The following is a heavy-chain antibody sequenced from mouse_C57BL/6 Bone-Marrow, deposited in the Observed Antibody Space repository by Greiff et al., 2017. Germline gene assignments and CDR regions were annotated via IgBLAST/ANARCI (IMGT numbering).Heavy chain of an antibody. J-gene: IGHJ1*03. CDR1: GYTFTSYG. D-gene: IGHD1-1*01. Sequence: EVKLQESGAELVRPGSSVKMSCKTSGYTFTSYGINWVKQRPGQGLEWIGYIYIGNGYTEYNEKFKGKATLTSDPSSSTAYMQLSSLTSEDSAIYFCARGATVVARYFDVWGTGTTVTVSS. CDR3: ARGATVVARYFDV. V-gene: IGHV1-58*01. CDR2: IYIGNGYT.